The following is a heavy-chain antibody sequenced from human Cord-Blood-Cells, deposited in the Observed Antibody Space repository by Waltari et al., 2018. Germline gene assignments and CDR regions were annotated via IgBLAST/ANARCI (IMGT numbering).Heavy chain of an antibody. D-gene: IGHD3-16*01. CDR1: GYSFTSYW. J-gene: IGHJ3*02. Sequence: EVQLVQSGAEVKKPGESLKISCKGSGYSFTSYWIGWVRQMPGKGLEWRGISVPGASCTGCTPSFQGQVTISADKSISTAYRQWSSRKASDTAMYDYAGQGGGGREGAFDIWGQGTMVTVSS. CDR3: AGQGGGGREGAFDI. V-gene: IGHV5-51*01. CDR2: SVPGASCT.